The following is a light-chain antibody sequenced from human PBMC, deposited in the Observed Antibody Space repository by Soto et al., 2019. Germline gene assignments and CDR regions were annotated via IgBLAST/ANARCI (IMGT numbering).Light chain of an antibody. V-gene: IGLV2-14*01. CDR1: SSDVGGYNY. J-gene: IGLJ2*01. Sequence: QSALTQPASVSESPGQSITISCTGTSSDVGGYNYVSWCQQHPGKAPKLMIYDVSNRPSGVSNRFSGSKSGNTASLTISGLQAEDEADYYCSSYTSSSTLVVFGGGTKLTVL. CDR3: SSYTSSSTLVV. CDR2: DVS.